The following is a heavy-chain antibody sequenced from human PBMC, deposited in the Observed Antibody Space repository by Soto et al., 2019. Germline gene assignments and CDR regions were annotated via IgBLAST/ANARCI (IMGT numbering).Heavy chain of an antibody. CDR2: IVVGSGNT. V-gene: IGHV1-58*02. CDR1: GFTFTSSA. CDR3: AAGTYYYGSGSLSWFDP. D-gene: IGHD3-10*01. J-gene: IGHJ5*02. Sequence: GASVKVSCKASGFTFTSSAMQWVRQARGQRLEWIGWIVVGSGNTNYAQKFQERVTITRDMSTSTAYMELSSLRSEDTAVYYCAAGTYYYGSGSLSWFDPWGQGTLVTVSS.